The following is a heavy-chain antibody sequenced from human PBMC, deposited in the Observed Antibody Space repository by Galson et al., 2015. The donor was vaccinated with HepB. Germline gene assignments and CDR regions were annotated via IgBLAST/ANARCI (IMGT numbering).Heavy chain of an antibody. J-gene: IGHJ4*02. D-gene: IGHD4-23*01. CDR1: GFTFSDYY. Sequence: SLRLSCAASGFTFSDYYMGWIRQAPGKGLEWVSYISTSGSPIYYADSVKGRFTISRDNAKNSLYLQMNSLRAEDTAVYYCARAVGYYFDFWGQGTLVTVSS. V-gene: IGHV3-11*01. CDR2: ISTSGSPI. CDR3: ARAVGYYFDF.